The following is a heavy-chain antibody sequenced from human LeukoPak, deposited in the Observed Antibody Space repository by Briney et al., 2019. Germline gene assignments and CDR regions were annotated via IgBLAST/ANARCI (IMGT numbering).Heavy chain of an antibody. V-gene: IGHV4-34*01. D-gene: IGHD6-6*01. Sequence: SETLSLTCAVYGGSFSGYYWSWMRQPPGKGLEWIGEINHSGSTNYNPSLKSRVTISVDTSKNQFSLKLSSVTAADTAVYYCAKDLRPIIAARPFTWFDPWGQGTLVTVSS. CDR1: GGSFSGYY. CDR3: AKDLRPIIAARPFTWFDP. J-gene: IGHJ5*02. CDR2: INHSGST.